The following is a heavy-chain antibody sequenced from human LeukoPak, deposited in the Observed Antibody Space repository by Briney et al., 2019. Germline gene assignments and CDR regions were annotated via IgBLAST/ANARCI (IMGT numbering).Heavy chain of an antibody. Sequence: PSETLSLTCTVSGGSISSYYWSWIRQPPDKGLEGIGYIYYSGSTNYNPSLKIQVTISVDTSKDQFSLKLSSVTAADTAVYYCARGFDYYDTRYNAFDIWGQGTMVTVSS. V-gene: IGHV4-59*12. CDR3: ARGFDYYDTRYNAFDI. D-gene: IGHD3-22*01. CDR2: IYYSGST. J-gene: IGHJ3*02. CDR1: GGSISSYY.